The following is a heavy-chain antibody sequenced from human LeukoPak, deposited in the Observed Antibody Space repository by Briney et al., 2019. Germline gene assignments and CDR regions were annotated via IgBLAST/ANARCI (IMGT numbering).Heavy chain of an antibody. CDR3: AKVDVRGYMYGFDY. D-gene: IGHD5-18*01. CDR1: EFTFTSFA. V-gene: IGHV3-23*01. Sequence: GGSLRLSCAASEFTFTSFAMSWVRQAPGKGLEWVSAISGSGGTTYYADSMKGRFSISRDNSKNTLYPQMNSLRAEDTAIYYCAKVDVRGYMYGFDYWGQGTLVTVSS. J-gene: IGHJ4*02. CDR2: ISGSGGTT.